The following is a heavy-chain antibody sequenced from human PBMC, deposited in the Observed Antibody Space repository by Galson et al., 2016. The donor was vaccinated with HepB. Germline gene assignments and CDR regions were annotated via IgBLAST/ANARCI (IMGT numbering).Heavy chain of an antibody. V-gene: IGHV4-4*02. Sequence: TLSLTCAVSGGSISSNNWWSWVRQPPGKGLEWIGEIHHSGNTHYDPSLKSRVTISVDRSKNQFSLNLSSVTAADTAVYYCARVIGGIAVAGALDYWGQGTLVTVSS. CDR1: GGSISSNNW. CDR2: IHHSGNT. J-gene: IGHJ4*02. D-gene: IGHD6-19*01. CDR3: ARVIGGIAVAGALDY.